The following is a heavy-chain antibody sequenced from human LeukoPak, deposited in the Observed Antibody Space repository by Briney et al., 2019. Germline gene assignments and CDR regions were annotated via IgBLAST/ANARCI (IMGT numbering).Heavy chain of an antibody. CDR3: ARGGEFASYYYYGMDV. V-gene: IGHV3-30-3*01. D-gene: IGHD7-27*01. CDR1: GFTFSSYA. Sequence: GRSLRLSCAASGFTFSSYAMHWVRQAPGKGLEWVAVISYDGSNKYYADSVKGRFTISRDNSKNTPYLQMNSLRAEDTAVYYCARGGEFASYYYYGMDVWGQGTTVTVSS. CDR2: ISYDGSNK. J-gene: IGHJ6*02.